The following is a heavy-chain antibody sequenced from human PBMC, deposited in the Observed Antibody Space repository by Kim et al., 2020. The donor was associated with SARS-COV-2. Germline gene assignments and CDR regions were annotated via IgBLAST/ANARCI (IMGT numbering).Heavy chain of an antibody. CDR3: ARDGGSGWSPSYYFDN. Sequence: DAVKGRFTISRDTSKNRMYLQMSSLRVEDTAVYYCARDGGSGWSPSYYFDNWGQGTLVTVSS. V-gene: IGHV3-30*07. J-gene: IGHJ4*02. D-gene: IGHD6-19*01.